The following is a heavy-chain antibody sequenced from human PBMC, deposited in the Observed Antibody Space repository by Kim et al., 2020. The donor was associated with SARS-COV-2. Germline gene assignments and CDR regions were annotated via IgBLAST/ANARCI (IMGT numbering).Heavy chain of an antibody. V-gene: IGHV4-31*02. J-gene: IGHJ5*02. CDR3: ARVRVVVPAARNWFDP. Sequence: PSLKSRVTISVDTYKNQFSLKLSSVTAADTAVYYCARVRVVVPAARNWFDPWGQGTLVTVSS. D-gene: IGHD2-2*01.